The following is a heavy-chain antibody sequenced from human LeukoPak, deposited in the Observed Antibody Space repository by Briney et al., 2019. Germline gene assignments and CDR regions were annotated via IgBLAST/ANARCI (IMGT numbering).Heavy chain of an antibody. CDR1: GFTFSSYE. Sequence: GGSLRLSCAASGFTFSSYEMNWVRQAPGKGLEWVSAISGSGGSTYYADSVKGRFTISRDNSKNTLYLQMNSLRAEDTAVYYCAKDSWDTAMEGYVDYWGQGTLVTVSS. J-gene: IGHJ4*02. CDR3: AKDSWDTAMEGYVDY. V-gene: IGHV3-23*01. D-gene: IGHD5-18*01. CDR2: ISGSGGST.